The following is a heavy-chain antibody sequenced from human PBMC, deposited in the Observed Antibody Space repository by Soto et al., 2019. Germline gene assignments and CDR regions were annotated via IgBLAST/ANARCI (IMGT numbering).Heavy chain of an antibody. CDR2: IWYDGSNK. V-gene: IGHV3-33*08. CDR3: ARDYVVVVVAASAGYGMDV. CDR1: GCTFVSYG. Sequence: RLMRLCYGAAGCTFVSYGRHRVSKATGKGLEWVAVIWYDGSNKYYADSVKGRFTISRDNSKNTLYLQMNSLRAEDTAVYYCARDYVVVVVAASAGYGMDVWGQGTTVTVSS. D-gene: IGHD2-15*01. J-gene: IGHJ6*02.